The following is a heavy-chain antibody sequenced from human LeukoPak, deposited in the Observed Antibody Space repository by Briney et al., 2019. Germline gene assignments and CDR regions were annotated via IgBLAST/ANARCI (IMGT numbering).Heavy chain of an antibody. V-gene: IGHV3-23*01. Sequence: QPGASLRLSCAASGFSFSGYAMTWVRQAPGKGLEWVAHFGTTEGSTFYADSVKGRFTISRDNSKNTLYLQMNSLRAEDTAVYYCARAEWSNWYFDLWGRGTLVTVSS. D-gene: IGHD3-3*01. CDR3: ARAEWSNWYFDL. J-gene: IGHJ2*01. CDR2: FGTTEGST. CDR1: GFSFSGYA.